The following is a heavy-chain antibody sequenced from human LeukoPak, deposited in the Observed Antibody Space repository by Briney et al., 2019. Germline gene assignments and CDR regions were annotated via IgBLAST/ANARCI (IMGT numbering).Heavy chain of an antibody. D-gene: IGHD5-18*01. J-gene: IGHJ4*02. CDR1: GFTFSSYA. Sequence: GGSLRLSCAASGFTFSSYAMSWVRQAPGKGLEWVSAISGSGGSTYYADSVKGRFTISRDNSKNTLYLQMNSLRAEDTAVYYCAKGFTSYGYNGYFDYWGQGTLVTVSS. CDR3: AKGFTSYGYNGYFDY. V-gene: IGHV3-23*01. CDR2: ISGSGGST.